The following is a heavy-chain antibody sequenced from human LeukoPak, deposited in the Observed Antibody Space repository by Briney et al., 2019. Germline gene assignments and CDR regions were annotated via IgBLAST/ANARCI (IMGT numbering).Heavy chain of an antibody. CDR2: IYSSGTT. CDR1: GGSISSNSHY. V-gene: IGHV4-39*01. D-gene: IGHD3-10*01. CDR3: ARSSDYQGSXRALGHY. J-gene: IGHJ4*02. Sequence: TSETLSLTCIVSGGSISSNSHYWGWIRQPPGKGLEWIGSIYSSGTTYYNPSLRSRLTISADTSKNLFSLKLGSVAAADTAVYYCARSSDYQGSXRALGHYWGQGTLVTVSS.